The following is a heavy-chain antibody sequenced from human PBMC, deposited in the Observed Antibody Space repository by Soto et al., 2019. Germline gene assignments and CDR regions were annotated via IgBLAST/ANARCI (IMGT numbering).Heavy chain of an antibody. V-gene: IGHV1-3*01. J-gene: IGHJ4*02. D-gene: IGHD6-13*01. CDR1: GYTFTSYA. CDR2: INAGNGNT. Sequence: ASVKVSCKASGYTFTSYAMHWVRQAPGQRLEWMGWINAGNGNTKYSQKFQGRVTITRDTSASTAYMELSSLRSEDTAVYYCARVKENDSSSWLYYFDYWGQGTLVTVSS. CDR3: ARVKENDSSSWLYYFDY.